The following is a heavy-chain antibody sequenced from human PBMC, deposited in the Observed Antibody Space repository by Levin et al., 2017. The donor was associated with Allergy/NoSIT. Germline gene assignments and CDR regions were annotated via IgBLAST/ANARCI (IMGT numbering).Heavy chain of an antibody. CDR1: GGSVSSGSYY. CDR3: ARSIRTLDSSGWYGPSDY. CDR2: IYYSGST. Sequence: SETLSLTCTVSGGSVSSGSYYWSWIRQPPGKGLEWIGYIYYSGSTNYNPSLKSRVTISVDTSKNQFSLKLSSVTAADTAVYYCARSIRTLDSSGWYGPSDYWGQGTLVTVSS. V-gene: IGHV4-61*01. J-gene: IGHJ4*02. D-gene: IGHD6-19*01.